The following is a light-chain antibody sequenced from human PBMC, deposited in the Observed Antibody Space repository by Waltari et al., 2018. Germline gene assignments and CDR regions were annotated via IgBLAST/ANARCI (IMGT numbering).Light chain of an antibody. CDR2: GTS. V-gene: IGKV3-15*01. CDR3: QQYNNWPRT. CDR1: QSVSSN. Sequence: DIVMTQSPGTLSVSPGERATLSCRASQSVSSNLVWYQHKPGQAPRLLIYGTSTRATGIPARFTGSGSGTEFTLTISSLQSEDFAVYYCQQYNNWPRTFGQGTKVEIK. J-gene: IGKJ1*01.